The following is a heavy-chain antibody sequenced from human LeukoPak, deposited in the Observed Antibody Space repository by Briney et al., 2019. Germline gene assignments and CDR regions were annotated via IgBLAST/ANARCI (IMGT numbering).Heavy chain of an antibody. CDR2: IYYSGST. D-gene: IGHD4-17*01. CDR1: GGSISSSSYY. V-gene: IGHV4-39*01. Sequence: SETLSLTCTVSGGSISSSSYYRGWIRQPPGKGLEWIGNIYYSGSTYYNPSLKSRVTISVDTSKNQFSLKLSSVTAADTAVYYCARLVTEYGDYATYYYYYMDVWGKGTTVTISS. CDR3: ARLVTEYGDYATYYYYYMDV. J-gene: IGHJ6*03.